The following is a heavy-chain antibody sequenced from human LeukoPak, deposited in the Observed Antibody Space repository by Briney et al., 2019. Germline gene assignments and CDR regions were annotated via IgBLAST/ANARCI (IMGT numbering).Heavy chain of an antibody. J-gene: IGHJ3*02. V-gene: IGHV4-59*01. Sequence: EASETLSLTCTVSGGSISSYYWSWIRQPPGKGLEWIGYIYHSGSTNYNPSLKSRVTISVDTSKNQFSLKLSSVTAADTAVYYCARGRAFDIWGQGTMVTVSS. CDR1: GGSISSYY. CDR3: ARGRAFDI. CDR2: IYHSGST.